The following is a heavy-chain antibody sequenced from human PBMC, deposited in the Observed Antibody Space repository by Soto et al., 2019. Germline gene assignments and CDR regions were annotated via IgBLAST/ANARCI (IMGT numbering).Heavy chain of an antibody. J-gene: IGHJ6*02. D-gene: IGHD3-22*01. CDR2: ISSSSSTI. V-gene: IGHV3-48*02. CDR1: GFTFSSYS. CDR3: ASRLYSDSSCYPIAYYYYGMDV. Sequence: VQLVESGGGLVQPGGSLRLSCAASGFTFSSYSMNWVRQAPGKGLEWVSYISSSSSTIYYADSVKGRFTISRDNAKISLYLQMNSLRDEDTAVYHCASRLYSDSSCYPIAYYYYGMDVWGQGTTVTVSS.